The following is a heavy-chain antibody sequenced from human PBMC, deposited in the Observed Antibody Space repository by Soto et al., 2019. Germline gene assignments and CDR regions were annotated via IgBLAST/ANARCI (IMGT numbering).Heavy chain of an antibody. CDR1: GGSISSYY. Sequence: SETLSLTCTVSGGSISSYYWSWIRQPPGKGLEWIGYIYYSGSTNYNPSLKSRVTISVDTSKNQFSLKLSSVTAADTAVYYCARTIVGATIDYWGQGTLVTVSS. CDR3: ARTIVGATIDY. J-gene: IGHJ4*02. D-gene: IGHD1-26*01. V-gene: IGHV4-59*01. CDR2: IYYSGST.